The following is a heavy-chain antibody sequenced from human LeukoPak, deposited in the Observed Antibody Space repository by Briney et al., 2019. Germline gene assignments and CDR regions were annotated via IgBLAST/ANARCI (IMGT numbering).Heavy chain of an antibody. J-gene: IGHJ4*02. V-gene: IGHV3-48*03. CDR3: AESSGWHSPFDY. D-gene: IGHD6-19*01. CDR2: ISSSGSTI. CDR1: GFTFSSYE. Sequence: GGSLRLSCAASGFTFSSYEMNWVRQAPGKGLEWVSYISSSGSTIYYADSVKGRFTISRDNAKNSLYLQMNSLRAEDTAVYYCAESSGWHSPFDYWGQGTLVTVSS.